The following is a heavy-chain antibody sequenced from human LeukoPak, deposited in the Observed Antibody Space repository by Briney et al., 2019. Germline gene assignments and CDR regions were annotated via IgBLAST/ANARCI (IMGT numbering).Heavy chain of an antibody. Sequence: GASVKVSCKXSGYTFTSYGISWVRQAPGQGLEWMGWICAYNGNTNYAQKLQGRVTMTTDTPTSTAYMELRSLRSDDTAVYYCARGADWGLGYYYYMDVWGKGTTVTVSS. J-gene: IGHJ6*03. CDR3: ARGADWGLGYYYYMDV. V-gene: IGHV1-18*01. CDR1: GYTFTSYG. CDR2: ICAYNGNT. D-gene: IGHD7-27*01.